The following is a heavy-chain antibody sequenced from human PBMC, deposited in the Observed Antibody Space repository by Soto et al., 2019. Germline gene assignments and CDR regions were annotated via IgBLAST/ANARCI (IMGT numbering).Heavy chain of an antibody. CDR1: CGSISSYY. CDR3: ARGGGYCSSTSCYYYYGMDV. Sequence: SETLSLTCTVSCGSISSYYWSWIRQPPGKGLEWIGYIYYSGSTNYNPSLKSRVTISVDTSKNQFSLKLSSVTAADTAVYYCARGGGYCSSTSCYYYYGMDVWGQGTTVTVSS. J-gene: IGHJ6*02. CDR2: IYYSGST. D-gene: IGHD2-2*01. V-gene: IGHV4-59*01.